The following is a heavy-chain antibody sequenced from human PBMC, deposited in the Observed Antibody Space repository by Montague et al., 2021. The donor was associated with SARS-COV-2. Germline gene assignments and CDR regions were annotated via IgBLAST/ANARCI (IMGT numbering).Heavy chain of an antibody. CDR3: AKHLVPWYYFDY. CDR1: GFFFNSYV. Sequence: SLRLSCAASGFFFNSYVMSWVRQAPGKGLEWVSSISGGSDTINYADSVKGRFTISRDRSKNTLYLQLNNLRADDAAVYYCAKHLVPWYYFDYWGQGTLVTVSS. V-gene: IGHV3-23*01. D-gene: IGHD3-16*01. J-gene: IGHJ4*02. CDR2: ISGGSDTI.